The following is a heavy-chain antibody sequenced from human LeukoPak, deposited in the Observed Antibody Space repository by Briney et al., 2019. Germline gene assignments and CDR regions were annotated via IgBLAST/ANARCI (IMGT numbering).Heavy chain of an antibody. CDR2: IYSGGST. Sequence: PGGSLRLSCAASGFTVSSNYMSWVRQAPGKGLEWVSVIYSGGSTYYADSVKGRFTISRDNSKNTLYLQMNRLRSDDTAVYYCARVLDYGDFHVDYWGQGTLVTVSS. J-gene: IGHJ4*02. V-gene: IGHV3-53*05. D-gene: IGHD4-17*01. CDR1: GFTVSSNY. CDR3: ARVLDYGDFHVDY.